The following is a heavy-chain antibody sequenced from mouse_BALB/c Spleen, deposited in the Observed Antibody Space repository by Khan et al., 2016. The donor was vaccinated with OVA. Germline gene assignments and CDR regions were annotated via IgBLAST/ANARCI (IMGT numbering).Heavy chain of an antibody. CDR1: AYTFTNYG. D-gene: IGHD3-3*01. Sequence: QIQLVQSGPDLKKPGETVKISCKASAYTFTNYGINWVKQAPGKDLKWMGWIYTYTGEPTYADDFKGRFAFSLETSASTAYLQINNLKNEDTATYFCARGGRRAMDYWGQGTSVTVSS. CDR2: IYTYTGEP. V-gene: IGHV9-3-1*01. J-gene: IGHJ4*01. CDR3: ARGGRRAMDY.